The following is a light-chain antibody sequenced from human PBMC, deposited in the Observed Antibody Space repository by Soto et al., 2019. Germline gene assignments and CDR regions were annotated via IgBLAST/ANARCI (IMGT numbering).Light chain of an antibody. CDR2: EVT. CDR3: SSYRNGGRV. J-gene: IGLJ3*02. Sequence: QSALTQSASVSGSPGQSITISCTGTNRDVGAYNYVSWYQQHPGKAPKLIIYEVTYRPSGVSSRFSGSKSGNTASLTISGLQAEDEADYYCSSYRNGGRVFGGGTKLTVL. CDR1: NRDVGAYNY. V-gene: IGLV2-14*01.